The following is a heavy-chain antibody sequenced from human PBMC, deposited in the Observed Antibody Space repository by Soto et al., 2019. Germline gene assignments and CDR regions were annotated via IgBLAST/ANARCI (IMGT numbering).Heavy chain of an antibody. Sequence: ASVKVSCKASGYSFTSYGISWVRQAPGQGLEWMGWISAYTGNTNYAEKFQGRVTMTTDTSTSTAYMELRSLRSDDTAMYYCARRLSDGSGSYYPEKWGQGTMVTVSS. CDR1: GYSFTSYG. J-gene: IGHJ4*02. CDR2: ISAYTGNT. D-gene: IGHD3-10*01. V-gene: IGHV1-18*01. CDR3: ARRLSDGSGSYYPEK.